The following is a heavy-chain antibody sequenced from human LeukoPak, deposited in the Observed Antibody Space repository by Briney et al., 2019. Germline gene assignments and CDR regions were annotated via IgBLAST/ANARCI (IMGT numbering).Heavy chain of an antibody. CDR2: ISGSRDFI. CDR1: GFTFNVYA. D-gene: IGHD1-26*01. J-gene: IGHJ4*02. CDR3: VRALVGAAFDT. V-gene: IGHV3-21*06. Sequence: PGGSLRLSCVGSGFTFNVYAMHWVRQVPGKGPEWISSISGSRDFIYYADSVKGRFTISRDNAKSSLYLDMNSLRVEDTAVYFCVRALVGAAFDTWGQGVLVTVSS.